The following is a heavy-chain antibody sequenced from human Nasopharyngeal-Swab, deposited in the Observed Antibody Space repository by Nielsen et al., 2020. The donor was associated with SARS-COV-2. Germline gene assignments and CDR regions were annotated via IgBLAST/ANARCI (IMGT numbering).Heavy chain of an antibody. CDR2: ISHLGAT. J-gene: IGHJ5*02. V-gene: IGHV4-34*01. Sequence: SETLSLTCAVYGGSFSDNYWNWVRQSPGKGLEWIGEISHLGATNYKSSLKSRVVLSVDSSKSQFSLRLTSVTAADTGVYYCVRGYRTWSFPSSYYYYHMDAWGQGTLVTVSS. CDR3: VRGYRTWSFPSSYYYYHMDA. CDR1: GGSFSDNY. D-gene: IGHD3-22*01.